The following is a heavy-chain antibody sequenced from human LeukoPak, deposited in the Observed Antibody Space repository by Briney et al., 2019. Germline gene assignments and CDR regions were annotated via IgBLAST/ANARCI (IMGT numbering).Heavy chain of an antibody. V-gene: IGHV3-15*01. CDR1: GFTFSNGW. Sequence: GGSLRLSCAASGFTFSNGWMSWVRQAPGKGLEWVGRIKSKTDGGTTDYAAPVKGRFTISRDESKNTLYLQMTSLKTEDTAVYYCTTVPRYSFRSLDWGQGAMLSVPS. D-gene: IGHD6-13*01. CDR2: IKSKTDGGTT. J-gene: IGHJ4*02. CDR3: TTVPRYSFRSLD.